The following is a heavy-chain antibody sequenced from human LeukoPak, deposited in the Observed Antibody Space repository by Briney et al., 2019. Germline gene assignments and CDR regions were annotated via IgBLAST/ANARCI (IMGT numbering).Heavy chain of an antibody. Sequence: GGSLRLSCAASGFTFSSYSMNWVRQAPGKGLEWVSSISSSSSYIYYADSVKGRFTISRDNAKNSLYLQMNSLRAEDTAVYYCARAPKSYYYDSSGSFDYWGQGTLVTVSS. V-gene: IGHV3-21*01. CDR1: GFTFSSYS. J-gene: IGHJ4*02. D-gene: IGHD3-22*01. CDR3: ARAPKSYYYDSSGSFDY. CDR2: ISSSSSYI.